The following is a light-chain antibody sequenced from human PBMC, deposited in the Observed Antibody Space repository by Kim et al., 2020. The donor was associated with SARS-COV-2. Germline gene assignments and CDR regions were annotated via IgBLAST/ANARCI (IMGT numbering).Light chain of an antibody. J-gene: IGLJ3*02. CDR2: SVT. V-gene: IGLV2-11*03. CDR3: CSFAGMYTHV. CDR1: GSDFGAYTY. Sequence: GQSVTITCTGTGSDFGAYTYIAWYQQHTGKAPKLIIYSVTGRPSGVPDRFSGSKSGPTASLTISGLQADDEVDYYCCSFAGMYTHVFGGGTKVTVL.